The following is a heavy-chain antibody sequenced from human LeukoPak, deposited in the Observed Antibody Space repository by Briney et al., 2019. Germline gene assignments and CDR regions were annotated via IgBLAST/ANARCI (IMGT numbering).Heavy chain of an antibody. V-gene: IGHV1-69*04. CDR3: ARDGYCSGGSCYWETYYFDY. CDR1: GGTFSSYA. Sequence: SVKVSCKASGGTFSSYAISWVRQAPGQGLEWMGRIIPILGIANYAQKFQGRVTITADKSTSTAYMELSSLRSEDTAVYYCARDGYCSGGSCYWETYYFDYWGQGTLVTVSS. D-gene: IGHD2-15*01. J-gene: IGHJ4*02. CDR2: IIPILGIA.